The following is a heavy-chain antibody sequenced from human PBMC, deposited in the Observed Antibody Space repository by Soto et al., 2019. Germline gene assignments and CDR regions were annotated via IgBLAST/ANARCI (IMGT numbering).Heavy chain of an antibody. J-gene: IGHJ6*03. V-gene: IGHV4-61*08. CDR1: GGSISSGGYY. CDR2: IYYSGST. CDR3: ARALRYFDPFPYYYYYMDV. D-gene: IGHD3-9*01. Sequence: SETLSLTCTVSGGSISSGGYYWSWIRQHPGKGLEWIGYIYYSGSTNYNPSLKSRVTISADTSKNQFSLKLSSVTAADTAVYYCARALRYFDPFPYYYYYMDVWGKGTTVTVSS.